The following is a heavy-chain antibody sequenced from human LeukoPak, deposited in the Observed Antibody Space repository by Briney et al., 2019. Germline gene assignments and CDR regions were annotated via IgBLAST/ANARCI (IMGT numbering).Heavy chain of an antibody. CDR3: ARQVGSYYYFDY. J-gene: IGHJ4*02. CDR2: IYYSGST. D-gene: IGHD1-26*01. Sequence: SETLSLTCTVSGGSISSYYWSWIRQPPGKGLEWIGYIYYSGSTNYNPSLKSRVTMSVDTSKNQFSLKVSSVTAADTAVYYCARQVGSYYYFDYWGQGTLVTVSS. CDR1: GGSISSYY. V-gene: IGHV4-59*12.